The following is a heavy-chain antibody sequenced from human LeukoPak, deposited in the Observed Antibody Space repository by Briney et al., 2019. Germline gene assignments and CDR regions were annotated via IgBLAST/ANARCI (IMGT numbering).Heavy chain of an antibody. D-gene: IGHD1-26*01. CDR1: GFTFSNYA. J-gene: IGHJ4*02. Sequence: GGSPRLSCAASGFTFSNYAMHWVRQRPGKGLEYVSGISSTGGSTHYANSVKGRFTISRDNSKNTLYFQMGSLRAEDMAVYYCARVSDGSYYYYWGQGTLVTVSS. CDR3: ARVSDGSYYYY. CDR2: ISSTGGST. V-gene: IGHV3-64*01.